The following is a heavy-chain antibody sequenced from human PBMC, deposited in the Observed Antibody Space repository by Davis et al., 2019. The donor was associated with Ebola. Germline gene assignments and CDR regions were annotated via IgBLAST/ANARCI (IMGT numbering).Heavy chain of an antibody. CDR2: INTNTGNP. J-gene: IGHJ4*02. Sequence: AASVKVSCKASGYTFKSYAMNWVRQAPGQGLEWMGWINTNTGNPTYAQGFTGRCVFSLDTSVSTAYLQISSLKAEDTAVYYCARVPDDYGDYQLFDYWGQGTLVTVSS. V-gene: IGHV7-4-1*02. CDR1: GYTFKSYA. D-gene: IGHD4-17*01. CDR3: ARVPDDYGDYQLFDY.